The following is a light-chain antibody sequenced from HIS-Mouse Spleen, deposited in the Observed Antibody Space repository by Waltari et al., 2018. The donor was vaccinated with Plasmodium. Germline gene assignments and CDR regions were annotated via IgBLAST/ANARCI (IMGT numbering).Light chain of an antibody. CDR3: QQYNNWSFT. Sequence: EIVMTQSPATLSVSPGERVTLSCRASHSVSSNLAWYQQKPGQAPRLLIYGASTRATGIPARFSGSGSGTEFTLTISSLQSEDFAVYYCQQYNNWSFTFGPGTKVDIK. J-gene: IGKJ3*01. V-gene: IGKV3-15*01. CDR1: HSVSSN. CDR2: GAS.